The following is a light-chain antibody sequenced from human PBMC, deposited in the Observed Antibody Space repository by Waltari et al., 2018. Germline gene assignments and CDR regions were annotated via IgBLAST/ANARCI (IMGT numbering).Light chain of an antibody. J-gene: IGKJ1*01. CDR3: QQYNNWPPWT. CDR2: GAS. Sequence: EIVMTQSPATLSVSPGERATLSCRASQCVSSNLAWYQQKPGQAPRLLIYGASTRATGIPARFSGGGSGTDFTLTISGLQSEDFAVYYCQQYNNWPPWTFGQGTKVEIK. CDR1: QCVSSN. V-gene: IGKV3-15*01.